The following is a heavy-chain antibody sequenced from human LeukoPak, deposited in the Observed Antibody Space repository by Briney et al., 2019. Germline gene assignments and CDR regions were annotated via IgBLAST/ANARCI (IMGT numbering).Heavy chain of an antibody. CDR3: AKVLGEYSIRSKPLDT. CDR1: GFTFSDYY. CDR2: IRYDGSNK. D-gene: IGHD6-13*01. Sequence: PGGSLRLSCAASGFTFSDYYMSWVRQAPVKGLEWVAFIRYDGSNKYYPDSVRGRFTVSRDNSKNTLYLQMNSLRPEDTAVYYCAKVLGEYSIRSKPLDTWGQGTLVTVSS. J-gene: IGHJ5*02. V-gene: IGHV3-30*02.